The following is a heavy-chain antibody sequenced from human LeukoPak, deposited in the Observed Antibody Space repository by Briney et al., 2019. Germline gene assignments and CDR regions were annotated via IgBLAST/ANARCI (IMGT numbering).Heavy chain of an antibody. Sequence: GESLKISCKGSGYSFTSYWIGWVRQMPGKGLEWMGIIYPGASDTRYSPSFQGQVTISADKSISTAYLQWSSLKASDTAMYYCARRVAVAGMAFDIWGQGTMVTVSS. J-gene: IGHJ3*02. V-gene: IGHV5-51*01. CDR3: ARRVAVAGMAFDI. CDR2: IYPGASDT. CDR1: GYSFTSYW. D-gene: IGHD6-19*01.